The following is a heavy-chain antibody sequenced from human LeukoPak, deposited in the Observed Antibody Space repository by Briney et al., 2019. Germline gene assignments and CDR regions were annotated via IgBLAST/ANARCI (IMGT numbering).Heavy chain of an antibody. CDR1: GYTFTGYY. Sequence: ASVKVSCKASGYTFTGYYMHWVRQAPGQGLEWMGWINPNSGGTNYAQKFQGRVTMTRDTSISTAYMELSRLRSDDTAVYYCARDALPGVLAVTTDDAFDIWGQGTMVTVSS. CDR3: ARDALPGVLAVTTDDAFDI. CDR2: INPNSGGT. V-gene: IGHV1-2*02. J-gene: IGHJ3*02. D-gene: IGHD4-17*01.